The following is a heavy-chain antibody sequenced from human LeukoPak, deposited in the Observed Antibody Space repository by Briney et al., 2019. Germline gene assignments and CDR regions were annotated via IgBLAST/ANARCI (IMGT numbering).Heavy chain of an antibody. D-gene: IGHD2-2*01. CDR1: GFTFGEYG. V-gene: IGHV3-43D*03. CDR2: ITWDGGST. Sequence: HSGGSLRLSCVGSGFTFGEYGMHWVRQVPGKGLEWVSHITWDGGSTYYAGSVRGRFTISRDNSKNSLYLQMNSLRAEDTAVYYCAKHPAATTDYYYYYMDVWGKGTTVTVSS. CDR3: AKHPAATTDYYYYYMDV. J-gene: IGHJ6*03.